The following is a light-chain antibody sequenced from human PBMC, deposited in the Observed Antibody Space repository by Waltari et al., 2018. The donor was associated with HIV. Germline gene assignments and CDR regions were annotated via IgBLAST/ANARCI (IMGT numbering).Light chain of an antibody. Sequence: EIVLTQSPGTLSLSPGERATLSCRASQSVSRHLAWYQQKPCQAPMLLIYCASSRATGIPDRVSGSGSGTDFTLTISRLEPEDFAVYYCHQYGTSPQTFGQGTKVEI. CDR3: HQYGTSPQT. CDR1: QSVSRH. V-gene: IGKV3-20*01. CDR2: CAS. J-gene: IGKJ1*01.